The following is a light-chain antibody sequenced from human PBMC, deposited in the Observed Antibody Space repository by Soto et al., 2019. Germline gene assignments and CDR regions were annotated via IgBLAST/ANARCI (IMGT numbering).Light chain of an antibody. J-gene: IGKJ1*01. CDR1: QSVRGW. V-gene: IGKV1-5*01. CDR3: QQYNVYSA. Sequence: DIPLTQSPSTLSASVGDRVTITCRARQSVRGWLAWYQQKPGKAPKRLIYAASGLESGVPSRFSGSGSGTEFTLTISSLQPDDFAAYYCQQYNVYSAVGQGTKVEIK. CDR2: AAS.